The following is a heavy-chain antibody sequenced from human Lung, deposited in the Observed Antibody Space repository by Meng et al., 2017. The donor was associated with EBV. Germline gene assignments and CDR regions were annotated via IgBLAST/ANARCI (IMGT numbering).Heavy chain of an antibody. J-gene: IGHJ4*02. CDR3: VRANLGSADY. CDR2: ITPSSGGT. Sequence: QVQLVQAGAEVKEPGASVKVSCKASGSTFTGYYMHWLRQAPGQGLEWVGRITPSSGGTTYAQKFQGRVTMTRDKSISTAYMELSSLRSDDAAIYYCVRANLGSADYWGQGTLVTVSS. V-gene: IGHV1-2*06. D-gene: IGHD7-27*01. CDR1: GSTFTGYY.